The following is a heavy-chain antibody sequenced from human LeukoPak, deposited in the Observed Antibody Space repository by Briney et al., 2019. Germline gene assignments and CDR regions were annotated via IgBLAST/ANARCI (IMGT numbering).Heavy chain of an antibody. D-gene: IGHD3-10*01. CDR3: ARDTDYYGSGRHGYFDH. CDR1: GFTVSTNY. Sequence: GGSLRLSCAASGFTVSTNYMSWVRQAPGKGLEWVSVIYSGGDTYYADSVKGRFTISRDNSKNTLYLQMNSLRAEDTAVYYCARDTDYYGSGRHGYFDHWGQGTLVTVSS. J-gene: IGHJ4*02. V-gene: IGHV3-66*01. CDR2: IYSGGDT.